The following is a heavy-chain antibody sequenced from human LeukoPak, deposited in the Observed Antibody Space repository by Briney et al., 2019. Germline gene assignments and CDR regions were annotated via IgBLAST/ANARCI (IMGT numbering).Heavy chain of an antibody. Sequence: ASVKVSCKASGYTFTGYYMHWVRQAPGQGLEWMGWINPNSGGTNYAQKFQGRVTMTRDTSISTAYMELSRLRSDDTAVYYCARDRGTIRGPTRGVDPSGQGTLVTVSS. V-gene: IGHV1-2*02. CDR1: GYTFTGYY. CDR3: ARDRGTIRGPTRGVDP. CDR2: INPNSGGT. J-gene: IGHJ5*02. D-gene: IGHD2-8*01.